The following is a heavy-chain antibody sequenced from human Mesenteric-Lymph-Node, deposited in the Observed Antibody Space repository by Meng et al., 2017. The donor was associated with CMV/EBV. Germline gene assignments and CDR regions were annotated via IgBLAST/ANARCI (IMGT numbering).Heavy chain of an antibody. V-gene: IGHV4-61*08. CDR1: GVSVTSGAYH. Sequence: LRMYGLGLVRLSETLSLTCIVSGVSVTSGAYHWRWIRQTPGKGLEWIGYIYGTGITIYNPSLKSRVTILLETSKNQFSLKRNSVTTADTAVYYCAKSRSSTPGIVDDWGQGTLVTVSS. CDR2: IYGTGIT. J-gene: IGHJ4*02. CDR3: AKSRSSTPGIVDD. D-gene: IGHD2/OR15-2a*01.